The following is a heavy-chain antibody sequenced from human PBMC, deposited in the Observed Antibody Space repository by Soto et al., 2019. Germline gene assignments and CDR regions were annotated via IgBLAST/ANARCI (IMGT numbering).Heavy chain of an antibody. CDR2: INPKSGGT. CDR3: ARGHSTDCSNGVCSFFYNHEMDV. Sequence: ASVKVSCKASGATFSGSAFSWVRQAPGQGLEWLGRINPKSGGTSTAQKFQGWVTMTRDRSISTVYMELTRLRSDDTAVYFCARGHSTDCSNGVCSFFYNHEMDVWGQGTTVTVSS. CDR1: GATFSGSA. D-gene: IGHD2-8*01. J-gene: IGHJ6*02. V-gene: IGHV1-2*04.